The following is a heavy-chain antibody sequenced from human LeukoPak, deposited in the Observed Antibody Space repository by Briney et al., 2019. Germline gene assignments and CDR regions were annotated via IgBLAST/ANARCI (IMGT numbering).Heavy chain of an antibody. V-gene: IGHV3-30*04. CDR1: GFSFSNYA. CDR3: AGESFDF. Sequence: GSLRLSCAASGFSFSNYAMDWVRQAPGKGLEWVAVISKDGSMKYYSDSVKGRFTVSRDNSIHTLYLEMNSLQTEDTAVYYCAGESFDFWSQGTMVTVSS. J-gene: IGHJ3*01. CDR2: ISKDGSMK.